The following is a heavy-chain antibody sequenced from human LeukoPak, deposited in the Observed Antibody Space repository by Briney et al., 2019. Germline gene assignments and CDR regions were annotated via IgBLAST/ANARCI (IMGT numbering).Heavy chain of an antibody. CDR3: AKDLVRYYGAGDTFDI. CDR2: ISGSGGIT. J-gene: IGHJ3*02. V-gene: IGHV3-23*01. CDR1: GFTFSSYA. D-gene: IGHD3-10*01. Sequence: GGALRLSCAAPGFTFSSYAMTWVRQAPGKGLEWGSTISGSGGITHYAGSVKGRFTISRDNSNNTLYLQMNSLRAEDTAIFYCAKDLVRYYGAGDTFDIWGQGTMVTVSS.